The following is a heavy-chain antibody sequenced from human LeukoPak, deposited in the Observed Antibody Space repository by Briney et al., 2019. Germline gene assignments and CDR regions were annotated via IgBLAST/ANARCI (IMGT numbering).Heavy chain of an antibody. Sequence: GGSLRLSCAASGFTFNSYAMSWVRQAPGKGLEWVSAISGSGGSTYYADSVKGRFTISRDNSKNTLYLQMNSLRAEDTAVYYCAKCYYDSSGYYFGAFDIWGQGTMFTVSS. CDR1: GFTFNSYA. J-gene: IGHJ3*02. D-gene: IGHD3-22*01. V-gene: IGHV3-23*01. CDR2: ISGSGGST. CDR3: AKCYYDSSGYYFGAFDI.